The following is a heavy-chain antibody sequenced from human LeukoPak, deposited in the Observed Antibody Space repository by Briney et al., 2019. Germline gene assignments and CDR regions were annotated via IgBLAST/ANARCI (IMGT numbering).Heavy chain of an antibody. CDR3: ARRKKGYSGYDRTYYYYYMDV. D-gene: IGHD5-12*01. CDR1: GYSFTSYW. J-gene: IGHJ6*03. Sequence: GESLKISCKGSGYSFTSYWIGWVRQMPGKGLEWMGIIYPGDSDTRYSPSFQGQVTISADESISTAYLQWSSLKASDTAMYYRARRKKGYSGYDRTYYYYYMDVWGKGTTVTVSS. V-gene: IGHV5-51*01. CDR2: IYPGDSDT.